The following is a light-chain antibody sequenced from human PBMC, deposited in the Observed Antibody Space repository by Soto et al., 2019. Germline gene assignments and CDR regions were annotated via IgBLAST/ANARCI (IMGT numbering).Light chain of an antibody. CDR2: EDN. V-gene: IGLV6-57*02. CDR3: QSYDSSNQGVV. J-gene: IGLJ2*01. CDR1: SGSIASNY. Sequence: NFMLTQPHSVSESPGKTVTISCTDSSGSIASNYVQWYQQRPGSAPTTVIYEDNQRPSGVPDRFSGSIDSSSNSASLTISGLKTEDEADYYCQSYDSSNQGVVFGGGTKVTVL.